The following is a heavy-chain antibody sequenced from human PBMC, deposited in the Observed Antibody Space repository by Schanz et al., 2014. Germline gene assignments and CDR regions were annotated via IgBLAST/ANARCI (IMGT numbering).Heavy chain of an antibody. Sequence: EVQLAESGGGLVQPGESLRLSCAASGSSFSNYWMSWVRQAPGKGLEWVANIKQDGSERYYVDSVKGRFAISRDNAKKSLYLRMISLRAEDTAVYYCARDAVTSVLTPGFYYWGQGTLVTVSS. V-gene: IGHV3-7*04. J-gene: IGHJ4*02. CDR1: GSSFSNYW. CDR3: ARDAVTSVLTPGFYY. D-gene: IGHD4-17*01. CDR2: IKQDGSER.